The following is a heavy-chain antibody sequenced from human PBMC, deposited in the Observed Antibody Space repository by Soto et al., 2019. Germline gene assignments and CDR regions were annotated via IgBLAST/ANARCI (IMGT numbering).Heavy chain of an antibody. CDR2: IYYSGST. D-gene: IGHD3-22*01. Sequence: SETLSLTCTVSGGSISSYYWSWIRQPPGKGLEWIGYIYYSGSTNYNPSLKSRVTISVDTSKNQFSLKLSSVTAADTAVYYCATYSSGYYNWFDPWGQGTLVTVSS. CDR1: GGSISSYY. CDR3: ATYSSGYYNWFDP. V-gene: IGHV4-59*08. J-gene: IGHJ5*02.